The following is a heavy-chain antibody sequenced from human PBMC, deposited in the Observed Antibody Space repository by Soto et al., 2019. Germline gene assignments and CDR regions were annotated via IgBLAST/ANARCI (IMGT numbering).Heavy chain of an antibody. CDR3: AKDLRHMAYYYYGMDV. D-gene: IGHD2-21*01. CDR1: GFTFSSYG. Sequence: QVQVVESGGGVVQPGRSLRLSCAASGFTFSSYGMHWVRQVPGKGLEWVAVISYDGNNKYYADSVKGRFTISRDNSKNXLFLQVNSLRAEDTAVYYCAKDLRHMAYYYYGMDVWGQGTTVTVSS. V-gene: IGHV3-30*18. J-gene: IGHJ6*02. CDR2: ISYDGNNK.